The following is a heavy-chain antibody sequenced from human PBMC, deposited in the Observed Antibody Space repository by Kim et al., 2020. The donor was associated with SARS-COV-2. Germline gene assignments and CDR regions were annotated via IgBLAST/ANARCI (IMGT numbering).Heavy chain of an antibody. CDR2: T. CDR3: AKYASGTYYNV. Sequence: TDYADSARGRFTISRDKPKNTLYLQMNSLRDEDTAVYYCAKYASGTYYNVWGQGTLVTVSS. J-gene: IGHJ4*02. V-gene: IGHV3-23*01. D-gene: IGHD3-10*01.